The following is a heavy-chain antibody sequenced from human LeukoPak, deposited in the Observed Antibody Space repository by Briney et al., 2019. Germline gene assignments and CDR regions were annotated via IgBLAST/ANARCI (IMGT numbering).Heavy chain of an antibody. CDR3: TKDLGDHNNYGAHY. CDR1: GFTFNNYA. D-gene: IGHD4-11*01. J-gene: IGHJ4*02. V-gene: IGHV3-23*01. Sequence: PGGSLRLSCAASGFTFNNYAMTWVRQAPGKGLEWVSGISGSGGSAYYADSVKGRFSISRDNSKNTLYLQMNSLRAEDTAIYFCTKDLGDHNNYGAHYWGQGTLVTVSS. CDR2: ISGSGGSA.